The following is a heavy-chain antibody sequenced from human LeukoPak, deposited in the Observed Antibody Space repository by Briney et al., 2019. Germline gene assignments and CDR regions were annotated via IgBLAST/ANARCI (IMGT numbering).Heavy chain of an antibody. D-gene: IGHD6-6*01. CDR2: IYYSGST. CDR1: GGSISSSSYY. J-gene: IGHJ6*03. CDR3: ARRGQGVAARYYYYMDV. V-gene: IGHV4-39*01. Sequence: PSETLSLTCTVSGGSISSSSYYWGWIRQPPGKGLEWIGSIYYSGSTYYNPSLKSRVTISVDTSKNQFSLKLSSVTAADTAVYYCARRGQGVAARYYYYMDVWGKGTTVTVSS.